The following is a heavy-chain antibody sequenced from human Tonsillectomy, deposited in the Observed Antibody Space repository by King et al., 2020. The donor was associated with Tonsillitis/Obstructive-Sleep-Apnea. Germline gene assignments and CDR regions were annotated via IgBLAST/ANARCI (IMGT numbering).Heavy chain of an antibody. CDR1: GFTFSNAW. CDR3: TTDVPMHPFRAYSYGSRDKHPRFAY. J-gene: IGHJ4*02. Sequence: VQLVESGGGLVKPGGSLRLSCAASGFTFSNAWMSWVRQAPGKGLEWVGRIKSKTDGGTTDYAAPVKGRFTISRDDSKNTLYLQMNSLKTEDTAVYYCTTDVPMHPFRAYSYGSRDKHPRFAYWGQGNLVTVSS. CDR2: IKSKTDGGTT. D-gene: IGHD5-18*01. V-gene: IGHV3-15*01.